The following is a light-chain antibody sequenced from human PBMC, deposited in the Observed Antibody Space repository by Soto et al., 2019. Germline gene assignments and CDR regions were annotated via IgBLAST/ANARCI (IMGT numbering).Light chain of an antibody. CDR3: QQFAKSST. CDR1: HNIERW. Sequence: IQMTQSPSTLSPSVGDRVTITCRASHNIERWMAWYQQKRGRAPSLLIFDATTLHSGVPSRFSGGGSGTEFTLTINGLQPDDFATYYCQQFAKSSTFGQGTTVEIK. CDR2: DAT. V-gene: IGKV1-5*01. J-gene: IGKJ1*01.